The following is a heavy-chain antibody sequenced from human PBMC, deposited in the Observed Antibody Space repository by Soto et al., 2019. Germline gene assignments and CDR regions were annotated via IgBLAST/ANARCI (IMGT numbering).Heavy chain of an antibody. Sequence: EVQLVESGGGLVQPGRSLRLSCAASGFTFDDYAMHWVRQAPGKGLEWVSGCNWNSGSIVYADSVKGRFTISRDNAKKSLYLEMNSLRAEDTALYYCAKGGGSTSDYHFDYWGQGTLVTVSS. J-gene: IGHJ4*02. CDR2: CNWNSGSI. CDR3: AKGGGSTSDYHFDY. V-gene: IGHV3-9*01. D-gene: IGHD4-17*01. CDR1: GFTFDDYA.